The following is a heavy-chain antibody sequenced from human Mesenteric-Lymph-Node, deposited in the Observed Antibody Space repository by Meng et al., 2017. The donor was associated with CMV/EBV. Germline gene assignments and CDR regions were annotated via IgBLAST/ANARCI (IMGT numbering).Heavy chain of an antibody. Sequence: GGSLRLSCAASGFSFNSDMHWVRQAPGKGLEWVAFIRFRTTETFYTESVRGRFTISRDNSENTVYLQMNSLRAEDTAVYHCARASGIIGHYYYYGLDVWGQGTTVTVSS. V-gene: IGHV3-30*02. CDR2: IRFRTTET. J-gene: IGHJ6*02. CDR3: ARASGIIGHYYYYGLDV. CDR1: GFSFNSD. D-gene: IGHD3-10*01.